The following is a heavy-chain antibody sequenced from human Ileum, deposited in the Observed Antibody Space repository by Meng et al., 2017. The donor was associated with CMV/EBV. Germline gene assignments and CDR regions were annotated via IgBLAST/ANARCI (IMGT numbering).Heavy chain of an antibody. CDR1: GDSISSYY. V-gene: IGHV4-59*01. Sequence: GSLRLSCTVSGDSISSYYWSWIRQPPGKGLEWIGFASYTGTTSYNPSLESRVTISVDTSENQCSLTLGPVSAADTAEYYCARVGITPRPVQYHFYGMDVWGQGTMVTVSS. CDR2: ASYTGTT. J-gene: IGHJ6*02. CDR3: ARVGITPRPVQYHFYGMDV. D-gene: IGHD3-10*01.